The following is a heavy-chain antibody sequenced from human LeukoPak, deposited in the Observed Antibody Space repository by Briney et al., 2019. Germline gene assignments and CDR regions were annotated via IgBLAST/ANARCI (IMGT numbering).Heavy chain of an antibody. J-gene: IGHJ4*02. Sequence: GGSLRLSCTASGFTFSSYGMHWVRQAPGKGLEWVAFIRYDGSNKYYADSVKGRFTISRDNSKNTLFLQMNSLRAEDTAMYYCAKDRRYYYDSSAQGDYWGQGTLVTVSS. CDR3: AKDRRYYYDSSAQGDY. V-gene: IGHV3-30*02. CDR2: IRYDGSNK. D-gene: IGHD3-22*01. CDR1: GFTFSSYG.